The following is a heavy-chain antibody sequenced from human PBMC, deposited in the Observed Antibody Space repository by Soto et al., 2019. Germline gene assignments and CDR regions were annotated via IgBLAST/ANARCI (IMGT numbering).Heavy chain of an antibody. V-gene: IGHV4-34*01. CDR3: ARGPPYYDFWSGYYTDWFDP. CDR2: INHSGST. D-gene: IGHD3-3*01. CDR1: GGSFSGYY. Sequence: QVQLQQWGAGLLKPSETLSLTCAVYGGSFSGYYWSWIRQPLGKGLEWIGEINHSGSTNYNPSLKSRVTISVDTSKNQFSLKLSSVTAADTAVYYCARGPPYYDFWSGYYTDWFDPWGQGTLVTVSS. J-gene: IGHJ5*02.